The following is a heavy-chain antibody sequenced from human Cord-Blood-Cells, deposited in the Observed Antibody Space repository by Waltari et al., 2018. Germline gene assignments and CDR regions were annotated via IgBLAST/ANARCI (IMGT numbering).Heavy chain of an antibody. V-gene: IGHV3-33*01. D-gene: IGHD5-12*01. CDR1: GLPFSSYG. CDR3: ARADPLGLWICYDY. J-gene: IGHJ4*02. CDR2: IWYDGSNK. Sequence: QVQVVDSGGGVGQPGRSLRLFCAASGLPFSSYGIHWVRQAPGKGLELVAGIWYDGSNKYYADAVRGIFTTSRDNSKNTLYLQRNSLSAEKTAVYYSARADPLGLWICYDYWGQGTLVTVSS.